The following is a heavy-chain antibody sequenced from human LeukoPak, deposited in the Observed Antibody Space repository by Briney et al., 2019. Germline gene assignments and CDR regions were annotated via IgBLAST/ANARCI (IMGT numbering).Heavy chain of an antibody. Sequence: GGSLRLSCAASGFTFSSYWMHWVRQAPGKGLVWVSRINSDGSSTSYADSVKGRSTISRDNAKNTLYLQMNSLRAEDTAVYYCALIGTMVRGVIMDYWGQGALVTVSS. CDR3: ALIGTMVRGVIMDY. CDR2: INSDGSST. D-gene: IGHD3-10*01. CDR1: GFTFSSYW. J-gene: IGHJ4*02. V-gene: IGHV3-74*01.